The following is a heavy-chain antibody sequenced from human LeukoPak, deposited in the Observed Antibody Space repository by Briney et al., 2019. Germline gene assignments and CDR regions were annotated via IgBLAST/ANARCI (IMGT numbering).Heavy chain of an antibody. Sequence: ASVKVSCKASGGTFSSYAISWVRQAPGQGLEWMGGIIPIFGTANYAQKFQGRVTITADESTSTAYMELSRLRSDDTAVYYCARGRVDTAMVYYYYYYMDVWGKGSPVPVSS. CDR2: IIPIFGTA. CDR1: GGTFSSYA. J-gene: IGHJ6*03. CDR3: ARGRVDTAMVYYYYYYMDV. D-gene: IGHD5-18*01. V-gene: IGHV1-69*13.